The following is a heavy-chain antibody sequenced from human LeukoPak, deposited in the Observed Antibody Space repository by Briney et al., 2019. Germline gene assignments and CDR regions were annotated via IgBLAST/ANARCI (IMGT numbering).Heavy chain of an antibody. D-gene: IGHD6-25*01. Sequence: PGGSLRLSCAAYRHAMHWVRQAPGKGLEWVAYIQYDGSHENYADSVKGRFTISRDNSKNTLYLQMNSLRAEDTAVYYCARDGTPIHSSGWVYMDVWGKGTTVTISS. CDR1: RHA. CDR3: ARDGTPIHSSGWVYMDV. CDR2: IQYDGSHE. J-gene: IGHJ6*04. V-gene: IGHV3-30*02.